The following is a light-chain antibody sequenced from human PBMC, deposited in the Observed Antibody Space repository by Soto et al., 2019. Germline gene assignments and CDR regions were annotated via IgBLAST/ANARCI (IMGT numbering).Light chain of an antibody. Sequence: DIQMTQSPSSVGDRVTITCRASQGISSFLAWFQQKPGKAPKSLIYDASTLQSGVSSRFSGSGSDTHFTLTISSLQPEDFATYYCQQYHSYPASFGQGTKVEIK. V-gene: IGKV1-16*01. CDR1: QGISSF. CDR3: QQYHSYPAS. CDR2: DAS. J-gene: IGKJ1*01.